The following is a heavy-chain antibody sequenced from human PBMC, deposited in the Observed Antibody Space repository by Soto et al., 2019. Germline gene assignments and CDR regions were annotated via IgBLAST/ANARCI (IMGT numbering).Heavy chain of an antibody. Sequence: PGGSQRLSCTASGFNFRSYGRHWVRQAPGKGLEWVAVISYDGSNKYYADSVKGRFTISRDNSKNTLYLQMNSLRAEDTAVYYCAKDSRIVVVTAPYDYWGQGTLVTVSS. CDR3: AKDSRIVVVTAPYDY. V-gene: IGHV3-30*18. D-gene: IGHD2-21*02. CDR1: GFNFRSYG. CDR2: ISYDGSNK. J-gene: IGHJ4*02.